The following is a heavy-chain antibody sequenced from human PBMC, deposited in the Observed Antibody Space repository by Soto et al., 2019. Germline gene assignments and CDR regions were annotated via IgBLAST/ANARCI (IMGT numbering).Heavy chain of an antibody. J-gene: IGHJ4*02. CDR1: GFTFTSSA. CDR2: IVVGSGNT. V-gene: IGHV1-58*01. D-gene: IGHD3-3*01. Sequence: XSVKGSCKASGFTFTSSAVQWVRQARGQRLEWIGWIVVGSGNTNYAQKFQERVTITRDMSTSTAYMELSSLRSEDTAVYYCAAGITIFGVVKNFDYWGQGGPVTVSS. CDR3: AAGITIFGVVKNFDY.